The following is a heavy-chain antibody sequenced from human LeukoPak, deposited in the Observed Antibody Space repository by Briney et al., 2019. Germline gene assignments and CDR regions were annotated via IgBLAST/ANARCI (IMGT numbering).Heavy chain of an antibody. CDR3: ARGGRGYSGYDAILRGYYFDY. Sequence: SETLSLTCAVYGGSFSGYYWSWIRQPPGKGLEWIGEINHSGSTNYNPSLKSRVTISVDTSKNQSSLKLSSVTAADTAVYYCARGGRGYSGYDAILRGYYFDYWGQGTLVTVSS. D-gene: IGHD5-12*01. V-gene: IGHV4-34*01. CDR2: INHSGST. J-gene: IGHJ4*02. CDR1: GGSFSGYY.